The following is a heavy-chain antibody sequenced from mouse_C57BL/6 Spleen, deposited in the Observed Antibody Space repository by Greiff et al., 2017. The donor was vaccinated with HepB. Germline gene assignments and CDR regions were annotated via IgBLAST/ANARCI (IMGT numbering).Heavy chain of an antibody. CDR3: ASPSYDYSMDY. D-gene: IGHD2-4*01. J-gene: IGHJ4*01. V-gene: IGHV1-26*01. CDR1: GYTFTDYY. CDR2: INPNNGGT. Sequence: EVQLQQSGPELVKPGASVKISCKASGYTFTDYYMNWVKQSHGKSLEWIGDINPNNGGTSYNQKFKGKATLTVDKSSSTAYMELRSLTSEDSAVYYCASPSYDYSMDYWGQGTSVTVSS.